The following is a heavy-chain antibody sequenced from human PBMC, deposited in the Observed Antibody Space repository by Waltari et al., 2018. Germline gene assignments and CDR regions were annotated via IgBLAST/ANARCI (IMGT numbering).Heavy chain of an antibody. V-gene: IGHV1-24*01. CDR1: GYTLTELS. J-gene: IGHJ4*02. CDR3: ATISGRHGYNYIFIDY. Sequence: QVQLVQSGAEVKKPGASVKVSCKVSGYTLTELSMHWVRQAPGKGLEWMGGFDPEDGETIYAQKFQGRVTITADTSTDTAYMELSSLRSEDTAVYYCATISGRHGYNYIFIDYWGQGTLVTVSS. D-gene: IGHD5-12*01. CDR2: FDPEDGET.